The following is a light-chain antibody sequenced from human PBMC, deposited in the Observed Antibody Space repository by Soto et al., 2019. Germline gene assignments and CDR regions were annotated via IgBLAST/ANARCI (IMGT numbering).Light chain of an antibody. CDR2: AAS. CDR3: QQSYITPYT. CDR1: QSISVH. J-gene: IGKJ2*01. Sequence: DIQMTQSPSSLSASVGDTVTITCRASQSISVHLNWYQQKPGKVPKLLIYAASNLQSGVPSRFSGSGSQTDFALTFSSLQPEDFATHYCQQSYITPYTFGQGTKLEI. V-gene: IGKV1-39*01.